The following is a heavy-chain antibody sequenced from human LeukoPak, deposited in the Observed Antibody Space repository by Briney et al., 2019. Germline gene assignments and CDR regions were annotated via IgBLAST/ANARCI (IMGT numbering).Heavy chain of an antibody. Sequence: GGSLRLSCAASGFTFSSYSMNWVRQAPGKGLEWVSSISSSSSYIYYADSVKGRFTISRDNAKSSPYLQMNSLRAEDTAVYYCARDHPYSSGWYYFDYWGQGTLVTVSS. V-gene: IGHV3-21*01. CDR2: ISSSSSYI. J-gene: IGHJ4*02. CDR1: GFTFSSYS. CDR3: ARDHPYSSGWYYFDY. D-gene: IGHD6-19*01.